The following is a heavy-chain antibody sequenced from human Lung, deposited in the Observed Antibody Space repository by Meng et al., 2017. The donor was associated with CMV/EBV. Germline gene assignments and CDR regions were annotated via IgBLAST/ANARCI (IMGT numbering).Heavy chain of an antibody. Sequence: LAWVVSGSSGTYGWRSWGRQAPGKGMEGVGRIKGKTSGGTIDYDTPVKDRFTISRDDSENTVYLHMDNLRTEDTDVYYCSPWWAFGPWGQGNLVTVSS. CDR1: GSSGTYGW. CDR3: SPWWAFGP. CDR2: IKGKTSGGTI. D-gene: IGHD2-15*01. V-gene: IGHV3-15*01. J-gene: IGHJ5*02.